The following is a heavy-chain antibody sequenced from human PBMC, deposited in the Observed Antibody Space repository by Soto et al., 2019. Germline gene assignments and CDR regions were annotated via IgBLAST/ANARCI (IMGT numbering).Heavy chain of an antibody. CDR3: ARSSGGNFGIIIEGSNWFDP. D-gene: IGHD3-3*01. V-gene: IGHV1-46*01. J-gene: IGHJ5*02. CDR2: INPHGGST. CDR1: GDTFTRYY. Sequence: ASVKVSCKAPGDTFTRYYLNWVRQAPGQGLEWMGVINPHGGSTKYAQKFQGRITRTRDTSRSTVYMELSSLRSDDTAIYYCARSSGGNFGIIIEGSNWFDPWGQGTLVTVSS.